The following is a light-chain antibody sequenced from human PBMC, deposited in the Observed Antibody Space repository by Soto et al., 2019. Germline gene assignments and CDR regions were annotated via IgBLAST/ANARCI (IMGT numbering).Light chain of an antibody. CDR1: QYISSW. Sequence: DIQMTQSPSSLSASVGDRVIITCRASQYISSWLAWYQQKPGEAPKLLIYAASRFQRGVPSRFSGSGSGTEFTLTISSLQPEDFATYYCQQADSFPLTFGGGTKVEIK. CDR3: QQADSFPLT. CDR2: AAS. J-gene: IGKJ4*01. V-gene: IGKV1D-12*01.